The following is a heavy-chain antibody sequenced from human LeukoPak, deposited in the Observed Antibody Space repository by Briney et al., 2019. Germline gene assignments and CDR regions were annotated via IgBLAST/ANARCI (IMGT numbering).Heavy chain of an antibody. CDR1: GVSISSYY. Sequence: SETLSLTCTVSGVSISSYYWSWIRQPAGKGLEWIGRIYTSGSTNYNPSLKSRVTMSVDTSKNQFSLKLSSVTAADTAVYYCAGGVVVVPAAIRSTYWFDPWGQGTLVTVSS. J-gene: IGHJ5*02. D-gene: IGHD2-2*02. V-gene: IGHV4-4*07. CDR2: IYTSGST. CDR3: AGGVVVVPAAIRSTYWFDP.